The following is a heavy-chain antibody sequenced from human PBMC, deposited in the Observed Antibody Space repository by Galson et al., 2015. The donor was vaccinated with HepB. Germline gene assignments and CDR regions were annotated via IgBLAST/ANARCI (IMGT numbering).Heavy chain of an antibody. V-gene: IGHV3-21*01. Sequence: SLRLSCAASGFSFDTYSMNWVRQAPGKGLEWVSSISSSGRHIYYADSVKGRFTISTDNAENSLYLQMNSLRVEDTAVYYCAAAPQYQLLYDYYYYYMDVWGKGTAVTVS. CDR2: ISSSGRHI. J-gene: IGHJ6*03. CDR1: GFSFDTYS. D-gene: IGHD2-2*02. CDR3: AAAPQYQLLYDYYYYYMDV.